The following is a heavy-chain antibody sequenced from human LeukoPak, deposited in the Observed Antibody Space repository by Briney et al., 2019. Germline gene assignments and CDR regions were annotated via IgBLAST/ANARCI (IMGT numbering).Heavy chain of an antibody. J-gene: IGHJ3*02. D-gene: IGHD5-24*01. CDR2: IIPIFGTA. CDR1: GGTFSSYA. Sequence: ASVKVSCKASGGTFSSYAISWVRQAPGQGLEWMGRIIPIFGTANYAQKFQSRVTITTDESPSTAYMELSSLRSEDTAVYYCARGGRGEAMDTINAFAIWGQGTMVTVSS. CDR3: ARGGRGEAMDTINAFAI. V-gene: IGHV1-69*05.